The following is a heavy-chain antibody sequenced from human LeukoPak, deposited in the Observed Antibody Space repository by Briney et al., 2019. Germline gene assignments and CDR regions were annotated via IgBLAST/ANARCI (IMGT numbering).Heavy chain of an antibody. D-gene: IGHD6-13*01. CDR1: GYTFTGYY. V-gene: IGHV1-8*02. CDR2: TNPNSGNT. CDR3: ARGPAAGTCIDY. J-gene: IGHJ4*02. Sequence: ASVKVSCKASGYTFTGYYMHWVRQAPGQGLEWMGWTNPNSGNTGYAQKFQGRVTMTRNTSISTAYMELSSLRSEDTAVYYCARGPAAGTCIDYWGQGTLVTVSS.